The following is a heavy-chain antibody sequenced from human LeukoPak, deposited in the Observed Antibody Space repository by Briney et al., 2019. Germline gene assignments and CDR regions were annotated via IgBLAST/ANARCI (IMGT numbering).Heavy chain of an antibody. V-gene: IGHV3-48*01. Sequence: GGSLRLSCAASGFTFSSYGMNWVRQAPGKGLEWVSYIGTSSSTIYYADSVKGRFTSSRDNAKNSLYLQMNSLRVEDTAVYYCARGVDYWGQGTLVTVSS. CDR3: ARGVDY. J-gene: IGHJ4*02. CDR2: IGTSSSTI. CDR1: GFTFSSYG.